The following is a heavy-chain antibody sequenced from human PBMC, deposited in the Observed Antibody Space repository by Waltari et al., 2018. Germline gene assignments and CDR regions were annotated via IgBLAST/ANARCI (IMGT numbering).Heavy chain of an antibody. J-gene: IGHJ4*02. D-gene: IGHD6-13*01. Sequence: QVHLVESGGGLVKPGGSLRLSCAASGFPFNDYYMNWIRQAPGKGLEWIAYISTTTYTNYADSVKGRFTISRDNDKNSLYLQMNFLRDDDTAVYYCARDRYSSNWFLDYWGQGILVTVSS. V-gene: IGHV3-11*06. CDR2: ISTTTYT. CDR1: GFPFNDYY. CDR3: ARDRYSSNWFLDY.